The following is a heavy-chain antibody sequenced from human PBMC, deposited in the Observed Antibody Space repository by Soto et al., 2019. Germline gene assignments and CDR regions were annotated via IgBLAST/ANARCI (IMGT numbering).Heavy chain of an antibody. V-gene: IGHV2-5*02. CDR2: IYWDDDK. D-gene: IGHD3-16*02. CDR1: GFSLSTSGVG. CDR3: AHSPPIMMTFGGIVV. J-gene: IGHJ4*02. Sequence: QITLKESGPTLVKPTETLTLTCTFSGFSLSTSGVGVVWIRQPPGKAMKWLALIYWDDDKRYNMSLKNRLTIYKDSSKNQVVLTMTNMVPVDTATYFCAHSPPIMMTFGGIVVWGQGSLVTVSS.